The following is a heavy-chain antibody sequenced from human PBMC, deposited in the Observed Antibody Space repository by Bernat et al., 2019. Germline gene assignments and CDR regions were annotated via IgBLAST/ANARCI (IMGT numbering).Heavy chain of an antibody. CDR3: AGDPLTTVTSVDY. Sequence: QVQLVESGGGVVQPGRSLRLSCAASGFTFSSYGMHWVRQAPGKGLEWVAVIWYDGSNKYYADSVKGRFTISRDNSKNTLYLQMNSLRAEDTAVYYCAGDPLTTVTSVDYWGQGTLVTVSS. CDR1: GFTFSSYG. CDR2: IWYDGSNK. D-gene: IGHD4-17*01. J-gene: IGHJ4*02. V-gene: IGHV3-33*01.